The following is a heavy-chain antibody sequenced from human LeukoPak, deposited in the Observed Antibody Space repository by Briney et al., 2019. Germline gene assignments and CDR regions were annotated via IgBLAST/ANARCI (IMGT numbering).Heavy chain of an antibody. CDR2: ISSSGSTI. V-gene: IGHV3-48*03. J-gene: IGHJ4*02. D-gene: IGHD3-10*01. Sequence: PGGSLRLSCAASGFTFSSYEMNWVRQAPGKGLEWVSYISSSGSTIYYADSVKGRFTISRDNAKNSLYLQMNSLRAEDMAVYYCARGAGVRYTMVRGLPHQPLGYWGQGTLVTVSS. CDR1: GFTFSSYE. CDR3: ARGAGVRYTMVRGLPHQPLGY.